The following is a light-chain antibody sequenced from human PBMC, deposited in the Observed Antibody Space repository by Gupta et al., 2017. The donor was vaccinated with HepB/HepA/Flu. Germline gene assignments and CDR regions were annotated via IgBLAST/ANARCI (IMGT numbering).Light chain of an antibody. CDR3: QAWDNSTAV. V-gene: IGLV3-1*01. CDR1: KLGDKY. CDR2: QDS. Sequence: SYELTQPPSVSVSPGQTASITCSGDKLGDKYAYWYQQKPGQSPVLVIHQDSKRPPGIPERFSGSNSGNTATLTISGTQAMDEADYYCQAWDNSTAVFGGGTKLTVL. J-gene: IGLJ3*02.